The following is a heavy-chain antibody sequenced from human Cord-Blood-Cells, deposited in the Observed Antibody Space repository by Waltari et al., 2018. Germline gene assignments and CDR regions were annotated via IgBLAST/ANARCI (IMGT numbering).Heavy chain of an antibody. CDR2: INHSGST. J-gene: IGHJ2*01. V-gene: IGHV4-34*01. CDR1: GGSFSGYY. Sequence: QVQLQQWGAGLLKPSETLSLTCAVYGGSFSGYYWSWIHQLPGKGLEWIGEINHSGSTNYNPSLKSRVTISVDTSKNQFSLKLSSVTAADTAVYYCASQLGIRYFDLWGRGTLVTVSS. D-gene: IGHD7-27*01. CDR3: ASQLGIRYFDL.